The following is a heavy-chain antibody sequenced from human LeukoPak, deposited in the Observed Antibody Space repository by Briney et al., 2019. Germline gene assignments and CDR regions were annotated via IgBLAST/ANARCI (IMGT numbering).Heavy chain of an antibody. CDR3: ARARRPYVGATLDY. CDR1: GGSSSGYY. Sequence: SETLSLTCAVYGGSSSGYYWSWIRQPPGKGLEWIGEINHSGSTNYNPSLKSRVTISVDTSKNQFSLKLSSVTAADTAVYYCARARRPYVGATLDYWGQGTLVTVSS. D-gene: IGHD1-26*01. J-gene: IGHJ4*02. CDR2: INHSGST. V-gene: IGHV4-34*01.